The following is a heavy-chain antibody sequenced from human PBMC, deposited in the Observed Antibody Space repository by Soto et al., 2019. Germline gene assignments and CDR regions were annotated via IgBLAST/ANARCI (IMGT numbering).Heavy chain of an antibody. CDR1: GYSISSGYY. CDR2: IYHSGST. J-gene: IGHJ4*02. Sequence: AETLSLTCAVSGYSISSGYYWGWIRQPPGKGLEWIGSIYHSGSTYYNPSLKSRVTISVDTSKNQFSLKLSSVTAADTVVYYCARDSSGYLYYFDYWGQGTLV. V-gene: IGHV4-38-2*02. D-gene: IGHD3-22*01. CDR3: ARDSSGYLYYFDY.